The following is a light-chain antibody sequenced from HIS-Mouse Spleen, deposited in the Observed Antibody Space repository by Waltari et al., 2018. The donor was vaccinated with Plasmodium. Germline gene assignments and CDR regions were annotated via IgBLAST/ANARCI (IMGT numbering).Light chain of an antibody. CDR3: SSYAGSNNLV. J-gene: IGLJ2*01. Sequence: QSALTKPPSASGSPGPSVTISCTGTRSDVGGYNYVSWYQQHPGKAPKLMIYEVSKRPSGVPDRFSGSKSGNTASLTVSGLQAEDEADYYCSSYAGSNNLVFGGGTKLTVL. V-gene: IGLV2-8*01. CDR1: RSDVGGYNY. CDR2: EVS.